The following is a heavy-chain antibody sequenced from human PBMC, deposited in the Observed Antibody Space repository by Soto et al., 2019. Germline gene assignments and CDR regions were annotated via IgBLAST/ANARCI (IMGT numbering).Heavy chain of an antibody. D-gene: IGHD2-21*01. CDR2: ITPYNGNT. Sequence: QVQLVQSGAEVKKPGASVKVSCKASGYTFANYGISWVRQAPGQGLEWMGWITPYNGNTNYAQNLQGRLTTTTDTSTSTAYLELRSLRSDDTAVYYCAKGEGFLDYWGQGTLVTVSS. J-gene: IGHJ4*02. V-gene: IGHV1-18*01. CDR3: AKGEGFLDY. CDR1: GYTFANYG.